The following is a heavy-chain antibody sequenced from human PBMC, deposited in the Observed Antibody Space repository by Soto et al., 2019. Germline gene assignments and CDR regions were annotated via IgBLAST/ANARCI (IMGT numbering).Heavy chain of an antibody. CDR3: ARDYGNYYYYYYGMDV. CDR1: GGTFSSYA. D-gene: IGHD1-1*01. CDR2: IIPIFGTA. Sequence: SVKVSCKASGGTFSSYAISWVRQAPGQGLEWMGGIIPIFGTANYAQKFQGRVTITADESTSTAYMELSSLRSEDTAVYYCARDYGNYYYYYYGMDVWGQGTTVTVSS. J-gene: IGHJ6*02. V-gene: IGHV1-69*13.